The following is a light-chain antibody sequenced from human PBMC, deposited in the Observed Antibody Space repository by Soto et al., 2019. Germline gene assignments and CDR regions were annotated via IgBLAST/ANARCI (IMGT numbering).Light chain of an antibody. Sequence: QSVLTQPPSASGSPGQSVTISCTGTSSDVGGYNYVSWYQQHPGKAPKVIIYEVSKRPSGVPDRFSGSKSGSTASLTVSGLQAEDEADYYCNSYTSSTTYVFGSGTKVTVL. CDR3: NSYTSSTTYV. CDR1: SSDVGGYNY. CDR2: EVS. J-gene: IGLJ1*01. V-gene: IGLV2-8*01.